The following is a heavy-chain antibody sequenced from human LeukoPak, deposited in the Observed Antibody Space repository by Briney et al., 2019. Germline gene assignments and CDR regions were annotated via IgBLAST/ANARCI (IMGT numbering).Heavy chain of an antibody. CDR2: INPNSGGT. Sequence: ASVKVSCKASGYTFTGYYMHWVRQAPGQGLEWMGWINPNSGGTNYAQKFQGRVTMTRDTSISTAYMELSRLRSDDTAVYYCARDIPYYYDSSGYAAFDIWGQGTMVTVSS. CDR3: ARDIPYYYDSSGYAAFDI. CDR1: GYTFTGYY. J-gene: IGHJ3*02. V-gene: IGHV1-2*02. D-gene: IGHD3-22*01.